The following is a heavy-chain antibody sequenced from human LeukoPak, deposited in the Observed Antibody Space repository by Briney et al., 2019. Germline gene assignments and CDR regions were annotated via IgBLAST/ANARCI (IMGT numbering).Heavy chain of an antibody. D-gene: IGHD3-10*01. CDR3: ARQLVRVVISDFDH. J-gene: IGHJ4*02. Sequence: SETLSLTCTVSGGSISSYYWSWIRQPPGKGLEWIGYIYYTRSTHYNPSLKSRVTISVDTSKNQFSLKLSSVTAADTAVYYCARQLVRVVISDFDHWGQGTLVTVSS. CDR2: IYYTRST. CDR1: GGSISSYY. V-gene: IGHV4-59*01.